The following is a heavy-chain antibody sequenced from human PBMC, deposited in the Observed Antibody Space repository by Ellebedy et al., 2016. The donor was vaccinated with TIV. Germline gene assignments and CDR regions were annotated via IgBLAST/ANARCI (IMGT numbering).Heavy chain of an antibody. CDR2: MNPDSGNT. CDR3: ARRSDYYDSSAYFY. CDR1: GYTFTSYD. J-gene: IGHJ4*02. Sequence: ASVKVSCXASGYTFTSYDINWVRQATGQGLEWMGWMNPDSGNTGYAQKFQGRVTMTRSTSISTAYMELGSLRSEDTAVYYCARRSDYYDSSAYFYWGQGTPVTVSS. D-gene: IGHD3-22*01. V-gene: IGHV1-8*01.